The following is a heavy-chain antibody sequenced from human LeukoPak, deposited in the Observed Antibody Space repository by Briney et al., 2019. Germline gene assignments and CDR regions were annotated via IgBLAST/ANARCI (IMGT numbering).Heavy chain of an antibody. CDR1: GFTFSNYW. CDR2: IKEDGSVK. J-gene: IGHJ5*02. CDR3: ARVGRYYDSSGYYQT. V-gene: IGHV3-7*01. Sequence: GGSLRLSCAASGFTFSNYWMSWVRQAPGKGLEWVANIKEDGSVKYYVDSVKGRFTISRDNAKNSLYLQMNSLRAEDTAVYYCARVGRYYDSSGYYQTWGQGTLVTVSS. D-gene: IGHD3-22*01.